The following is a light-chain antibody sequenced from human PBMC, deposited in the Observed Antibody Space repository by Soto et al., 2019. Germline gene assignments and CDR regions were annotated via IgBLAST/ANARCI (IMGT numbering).Light chain of an antibody. CDR1: RNDVGNYNL. Sequence: QSALTQPASVSGSAGQSITISCSGSRNDVGNYNLVSWYQQSPGKAPKLLIYEDSKRPSGVSNRFSGSKSGDTASLTISGLQTEDEADYYCCSYTGATTAYVFGTGTKVTVL. J-gene: IGLJ1*01. CDR3: CSYTGATTAYV. V-gene: IGLV2-23*01. CDR2: EDS.